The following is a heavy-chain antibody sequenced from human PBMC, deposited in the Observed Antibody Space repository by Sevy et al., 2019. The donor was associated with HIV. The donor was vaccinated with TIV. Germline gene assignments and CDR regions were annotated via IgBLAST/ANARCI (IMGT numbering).Heavy chain of an antibody. CDR1: GFTFSSYA. V-gene: IGHV3-23*01. Sequence: GGSLRLCCAASGFTFSSYAMSWVRQAPGKGLEWVSAISGSGESTYYADPVKGRFTISRDNSKNTLYLQMNSLRAEDTAVYYCAKDLRITIFGVVIDYYMDVWGKGTTVTVSS. CDR3: AKDLRITIFGVVIDYYMDV. J-gene: IGHJ6*03. CDR2: ISGSGEST. D-gene: IGHD3-3*01.